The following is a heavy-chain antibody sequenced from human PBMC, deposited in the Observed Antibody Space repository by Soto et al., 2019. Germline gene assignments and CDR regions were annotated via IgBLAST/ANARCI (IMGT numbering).Heavy chain of an antibody. Sequence: QVQLQESGPGLVKASQTLSLTCTVSGASVNSGDYYWSWVRQPPGRGLEWIGYIHYSETIYYNPSLKSRVQVLVETFKNPFSLEVSSLTAADTAVYYWARAHRYYDYPDIWGQGTTVTVSS. CDR3: ARAHRYYDYPDI. V-gene: IGHV4-30-4*01. CDR2: IHYSETI. J-gene: IGHJ3*02. D-gene: IGHD3-22*01. CDR1: GASVNSGDYY.